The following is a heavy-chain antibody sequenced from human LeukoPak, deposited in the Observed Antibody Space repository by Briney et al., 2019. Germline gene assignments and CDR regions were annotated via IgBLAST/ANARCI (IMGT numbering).Heavy chain of an antibody. J-gene: IGHJ4*02. CDR1: GGFTSAYY. CDR2: VFYSRNP. Sequence: SETLSLTCTVSGGFTSAYYWSWVRQPLGKGLEWIGSVFYSRNPNYNPSLTRRVAMSVDTSKSHFSLKLTSVIAADTAVYYCARVNPLGYFDQWGQGTLVAVSS. V-gene: IGHV4-59*13. CDR3: ARVNPLGYFDQ.